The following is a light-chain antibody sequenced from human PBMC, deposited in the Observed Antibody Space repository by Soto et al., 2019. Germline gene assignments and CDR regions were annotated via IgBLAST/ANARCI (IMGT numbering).Light chain of an antibody. J-gene: IGKJ1*01. Sequence: IGLTLSAAALSLYQGKRATLSCRASQHISNYLIWYQQKPGQAPRLLMYDASTRATGIPDRFSGSGSGTDFTLIISRLEPEDIAVYYCHPYGSSPTFGQGTKVAI. CDR2: DAS. CDR3: HPYGSSPT. V-gene: IGKV3-20*01. CDR1: QHISNY.